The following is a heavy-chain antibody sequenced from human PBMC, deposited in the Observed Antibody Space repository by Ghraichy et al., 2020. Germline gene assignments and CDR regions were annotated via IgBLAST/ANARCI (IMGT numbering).Heavy chain of an antibody. V-gene: IGHV3-23*01. CDR3: ARTNSFAIGGPHY. D-gene: IGHD1/OR15-1a*01. Sequence: GGSLRLSCAASGFTFSSYAMNWVRQAPGKGLEWVSSISGNGYSTYSADSVKGRFTISRDNSKNTLSLQLDSLRAEDTAVYYCARTNSFAIGGPHYWGQGTLVTVSS. CDR1: GFTFSSYA. J-gene: IGHJ4*02. CDR2: ISGNGYST.